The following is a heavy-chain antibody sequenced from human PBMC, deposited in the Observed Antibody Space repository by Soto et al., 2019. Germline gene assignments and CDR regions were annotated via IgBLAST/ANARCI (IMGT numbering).Heavy chain of an antibody. CDR1: GFTFSSYA. Sequence: QVQLVESGGGVVQPGRSLRLSCAASGFTFSSYAMYWVRQAPGKGLEWVAGISYEGSNKYYADSVKGRFTISRDNSKNTRYLQMNSLRAEDTAVYYCARAGQLWLTNAFDIWGQGTMVTASS. J-gene: IGHJ3*02. D-gene: IGHD5-18*01. V-gene: IGHV3-30-3*01. CDR2: ISYEGSNK. CDR3: ARAGQLWLTNAFDI.